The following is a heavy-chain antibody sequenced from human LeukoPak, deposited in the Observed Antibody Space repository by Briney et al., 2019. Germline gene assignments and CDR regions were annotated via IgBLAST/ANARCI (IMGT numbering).Heavy chain of an antibody. CDR3: ARDVSGRSSN. Sequence: PGGSLRLSCAASGFTFSSYAMSWVRQAPGKGLEWVSSISSSSSYIYYADSVKGRFTISRDNAKNSLYLQMNSLRAEDTAVYYCARDVSGRSSNWGQGTLVTVSS. CDR1: GFTFSSYA. D-gene: IGHD6-25*01. CDR2: ISSSSSYI. J-gene: IGHJ4*02. V-gene: IGHV3-21*01.